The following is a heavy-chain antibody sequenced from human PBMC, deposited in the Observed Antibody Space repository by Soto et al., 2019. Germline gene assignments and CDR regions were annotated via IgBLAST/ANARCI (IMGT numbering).Heavy chain of an antibody. CDR1: GYTFTSYG. CDR2: ISAYNGNT. V-gene: IGHV1-18*04. D-gene: IGHD3-22*01. CDR3: ARDYYDRSGYPTARRYYYGMDV. J-gene: IGHJ6*02. Sequence: ASVKVSCKASGYTFTSYGISWVRQAPGQGLEWMGWISAYNGNTNYAQRLQGRVTMTTDTSTSTAYMELRSLRSDDTAVYYCARDYYDRSGYPTARRYYYGMDVWGQGTTVTVSS.